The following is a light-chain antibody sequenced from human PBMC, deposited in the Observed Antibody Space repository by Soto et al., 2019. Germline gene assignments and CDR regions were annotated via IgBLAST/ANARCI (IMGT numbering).Light chain of an antibody. J-gene: IGKJ1*01. V-gene: IGKV3-15*01. Sequence: EIVMTQSPATLSMSPGRRATLSCRASQSISTKLAWYQQKPGQAPRLLIYGASTRATGIPARFSGSGSGTEFTLTISSLQSEDFAVYYCQQYGSSGTFGQGTKVDI. CDR1: QSISTK. CDR2: GAS. CDR3: QQYGSSGT.